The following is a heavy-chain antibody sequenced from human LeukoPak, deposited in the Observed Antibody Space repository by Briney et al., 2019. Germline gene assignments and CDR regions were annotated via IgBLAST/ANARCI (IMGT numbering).Heavy chain of an antibody. D-gene: IGHD2-15*01. CDR3: ARVVRASVVDY. V-gene: IGHV4-38-2*02. CDR1: GYSISSGYY. Sequence: SETLSLTCTVSGYSISSGYYWGWIRQPPGKGLEWIGSIYHSGSTYYSPSLKSRVTISVDTSKNQFSLKLSSVTAADTAVYYCARVVRASVVDYWGQETLVTVSS. J-gene: IGHJ4*02. CDR2: IYHSGST.